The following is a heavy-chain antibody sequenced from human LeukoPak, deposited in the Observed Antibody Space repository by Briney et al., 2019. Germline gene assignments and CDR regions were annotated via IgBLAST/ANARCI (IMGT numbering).Heavy chain of an antibody. V-gene: IGHV3-7*01. Sequence: GGSLRLSCAASGFTFSSYWMSWVRQARGKGLEWVAQIKQVGSEKYYVESVKGRFTTSRDTAKNSLYLQMNSLRAEETAVYYCARDVTNGIGGQGTMVTVSS. D-gene: IGHD2-8*01. CDR2: IKQVGSEK. CDR3: ARDVTNGI. CDR1: GFTFSSYW. J-gene: IGHJ4*02.